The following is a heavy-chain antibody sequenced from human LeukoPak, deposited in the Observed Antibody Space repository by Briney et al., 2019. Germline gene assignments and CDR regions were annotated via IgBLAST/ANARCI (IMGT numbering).Heavy chain of an antibody. Sequence: ASVKVSCKASGYTFTGYYMHWVRQAPGQGLEWMGRINPNSGGTNYAQKFQGRITMTRDTSISTAYMELSRLRSDDTAVYYCARDRMVRGVISTYYFDYWGQGTLVTVSS. CDR2: INPNSGGT. CDR1: GYTFTGYY. CDR3: ARDRMVRGVISTYYFDY. V-gene: IGHV1-2*06. D-gene: IGHD3-10*01. J-gene: IGHJ4*02.